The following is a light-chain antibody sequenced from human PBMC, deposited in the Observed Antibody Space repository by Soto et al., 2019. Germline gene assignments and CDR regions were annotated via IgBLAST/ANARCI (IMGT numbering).Light chain of an antibody. CDR1: SGHSSYA. V-gene: IGLV4-69*01. CDR2: LNSDGSH. Sequence: QSVLTQSPSASASLGASVKLTCSLSSGHSSYAIAWHQQQPEKGPRYLMKLNSDGSHSKGDGIPDRFSGSSSGAERYLTISSLQSEDEADYYCQTGGTGIRVFDGGTKVTVL. J-gene: IGLJ3*02. CDR3: QTGGTGIRV.